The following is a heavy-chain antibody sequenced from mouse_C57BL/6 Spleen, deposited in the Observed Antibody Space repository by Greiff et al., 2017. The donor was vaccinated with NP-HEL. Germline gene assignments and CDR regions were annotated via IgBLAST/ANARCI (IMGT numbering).Heavy chain of an antibody. CDR3: AKNWDDGYYFDY. V-gene: IGHV2-5*01. D-gene: IGHD2-3*01. Sequence: QVQLQQSGPGLVQPSQSLSITCTVSGFSLTSYGVHWVRQSPGKGLEWLGVIWRGGSTDYNAAFMSRLSITKDNSKSQVFFKMNSLHADDTAIYCCAKNWDDGYYFDYWGQGTTLTVSS. J-gene: IGHJ2*01. CDR1: GFSLTSYG. CDR2: IWRGGST.